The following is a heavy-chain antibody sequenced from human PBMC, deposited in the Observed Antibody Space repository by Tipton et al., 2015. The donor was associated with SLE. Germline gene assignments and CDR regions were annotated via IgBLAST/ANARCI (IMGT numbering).Heavy chain of an antibody. CDR2: VLYSGTT. J-gene: IGHJ4*02. V-gene: IGHV4-39*01. Sequence: TLSLTCTVSGDSISSSNYYWDWIRQSPGKGLEWIGHVLYSGTTNYNPSLKSRVTISVDTSKSQFSLRLNSVTAADTAVYYCARQVVYDTSGYYYFDSWGQGTLVTVSS. CDR1: GDSISSSNYY. CDR3: ARQVVYDTSGYYYFDS. D-gene: IGHD3-22*01.